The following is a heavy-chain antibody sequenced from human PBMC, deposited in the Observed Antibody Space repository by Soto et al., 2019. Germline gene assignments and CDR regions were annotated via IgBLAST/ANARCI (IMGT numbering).Heavy chain of an antibody. CDR3: AKDPSNSYYYCSGGSCYAS. D-gene: IGHD2-15*01. CDR2: ISGSGGST. V-gene: IGHV3-23*01. CDR1: GFTFSSYA. Sequence: EVQLLESGGGLVQPGGSLRLSCAASGFTFSSYAMSWVRQAPGKGLEWVSAISGSGGSTYYADSVKGRFTISRDNSKNTLYLQMNSLRAEDTAVYYCAKDPSNSYYYCSGGSCYASWGQGTLVTVSS. J-gene: IGHJ5*02.